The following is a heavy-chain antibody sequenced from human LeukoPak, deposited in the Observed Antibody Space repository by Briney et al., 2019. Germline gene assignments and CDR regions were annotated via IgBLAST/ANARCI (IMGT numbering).Heavy chain of an antibody. Sequence: PGGSLRLSCAASGFTFSSYGMHWVRQAPGKGLEWVAVISYDGSNKYYADSVKGRFTISRDNSKNTLYLQMNSLRAEDTAVYYCAKDRPWFDPSGQGTLVTVSS. CDR1: GFTFSSYG. CDR2: ISYDGSNK. V-gene: IGHV3-30*18. J-gene: IGHJ5*02. CDR3: AKDRPWFDP.